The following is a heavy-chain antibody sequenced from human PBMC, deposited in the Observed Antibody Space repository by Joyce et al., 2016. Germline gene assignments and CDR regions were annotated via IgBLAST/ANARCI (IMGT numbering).Heavy chain of an antibody. V-gene: IGHV5-10-1*03. Sequence: EVQLVQSGAEVKKPGESLRISCKGSGYSFTSHWISWVRQMPGKGLGWMGRIDPRCSYTDYSPSFEGHVTISVDKTISAAYLQWSSLRASDTAIYYCARHVTDWFDPWGQGTLVTVSS. J-gene: IGHJ5*02. CDR1: GYSFTSHW. CDR2: IDPRCSYT. D-gene: IGHD3-10*02. CDR3: ARHVTDWFDP.